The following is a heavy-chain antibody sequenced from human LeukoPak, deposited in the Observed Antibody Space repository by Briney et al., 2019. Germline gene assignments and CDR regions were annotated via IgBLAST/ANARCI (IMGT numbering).Heavy chain of an antibody. J-gene: IGHJ6*03. V-gene: IGHV3-48*01. D-gene: IGHD4-11*01. Sequence: QPGGSLRLSCVASGFTCSDYSMNWVRQAPGKGLEWVSYISSSGFTLNYADSVKGRFTISRDNAKNSLYLQMNSLRAEDTAVYYCARGVPKTSCYYYYMDVWGKGTTVTVSS. CDR1: GFTCSDYS. CDR2: ISSSGFTL. CDR3: ARGVPKTSCYYYYMDV.